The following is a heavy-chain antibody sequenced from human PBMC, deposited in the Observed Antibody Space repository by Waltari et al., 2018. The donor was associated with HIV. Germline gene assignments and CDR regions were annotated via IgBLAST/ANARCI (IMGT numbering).Heavy chain of an antibody. Sequence: EVRFVESGGGWVQPGGSLTLTCETSGFTFSFYWLSWVRQAQGKGLEGVANRNQAGTERHYVDAVGGRFTITRDNGKRSSFLQMNSLTVEDTAVYYCATTHGSGDYDNDFDYWGQGTLV. V-gene: IGHV3-7*01. CDR1: GFTFSFYW. CDR3: ATTHGSGDYDNDFDY. D-gene: IGHD3-10*01. CDR2: RNQAGTER. J-gene: IGHJ4*02.